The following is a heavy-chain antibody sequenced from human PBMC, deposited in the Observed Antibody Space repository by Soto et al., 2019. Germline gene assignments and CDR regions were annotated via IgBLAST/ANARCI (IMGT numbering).Heavy chain of an antibody. CDR2: ISTLNVNT. J-gene: IGHJ6*02. CDR3: ARRVQVSFPDYYGMEV. CDR1: GYDYVPYA. D-gene: IGHD1-1*01. V-gene: IGHV1-18*01. Sequence: QAQLVQSGAEVKKPGASVNVSCKSSGYDYVPYAITWVRQMPGQGLEWMGWISTLNVNTNYAQNFQGIVTMTTDTSTRIVHLELRSLRSHDTSVYYCARRVQVSFPDYYGMEVWGQGNAVSVSS.